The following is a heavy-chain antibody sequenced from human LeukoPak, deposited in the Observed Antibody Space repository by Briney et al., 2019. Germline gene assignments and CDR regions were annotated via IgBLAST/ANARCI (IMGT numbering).Heavy chain of an antibody. Sequence: PGGSLRLSCAASGFTFSPYWMTWVRLAPGKGLEWVANIEPAGSDTYYVAPVKGRFTIFRDNAKNLLYPQMNDLRADDTAVYSCGRFGYEAAVDLWGQGTLVAVS. CDR3: GRFGYEAAVDL. D-gene: IGHD6-13*01. J-gene: IGHJ5*02. CDR2: IEPAGSDT. V-gene: IGHV3-7*01. CDR1: GFTFSPYW.